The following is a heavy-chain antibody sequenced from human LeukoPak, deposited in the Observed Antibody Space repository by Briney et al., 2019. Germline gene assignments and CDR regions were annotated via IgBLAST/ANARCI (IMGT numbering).Heavy chain of an antibody. V-gene: IGHV4-61*09. J-gene: IGHJ3*02. CDR1: GGSISSGNYY. Sequence: SETLSLTCTVSGGSISSGNYYWSWVRQPVGKGLEWIGHIYTTGSTFYNPSLKSRVTISVDTSKNQFSLKLSSVTAADTAVYYCQWRHDAFDIWGQGTMVTVSS. CDR2: IYTTGST. D-gene: IGHD5-18*01. CDR3: QWRHDAFDI.